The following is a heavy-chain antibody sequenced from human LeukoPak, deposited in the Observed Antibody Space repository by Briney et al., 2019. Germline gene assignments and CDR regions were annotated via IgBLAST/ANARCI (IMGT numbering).Heavy chain of an antibody. D-gene: IGHD3-22*01. Sequence: GGSLRLSCAASGFTFSDYYMSWIRQAPGKGLEWVSYISSSGSTIYYADSVKGRFTISRDNAKNSLYLQMNSLRAEDTAVYYCARDERIGYYDSSGFPWGQGTLVTVSS. V-gene: IGHV3-11*01. CDR2: ISSSGSTI. CDR1: GFTFSDYY. J-gene: IGHJ5*02. CDR3: ARDERIGYYDSSGFP.